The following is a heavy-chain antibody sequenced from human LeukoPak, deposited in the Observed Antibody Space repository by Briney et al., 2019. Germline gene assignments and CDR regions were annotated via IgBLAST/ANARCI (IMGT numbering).Heavy chain of an antibody. CDR1: GFTFSSHA. Sequence: GRSLRLSCAASGFTFSSHAIHWVRQAPGKGLEWVSSISYDGSNKYYADPVKGRFTISRDNSKNTLYLQINSLSTEDTAVYYCARGGSGSYYYYFYYMDVWGKGTTVTVSS. V-gene: IGHV3-30*01. D-gene: IGHD3-10*01. J-gene: IGHJ6*03. CDR2: ISYDGSNK. CDR3: ARGGSGSYYYYFYYMDV.